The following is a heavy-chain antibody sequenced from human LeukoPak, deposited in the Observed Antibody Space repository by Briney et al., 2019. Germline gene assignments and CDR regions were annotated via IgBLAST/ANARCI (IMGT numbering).Heavy chain of an antibody. D-gene: IGHD3-10*01. CDR2: IYSGGST. CDR3: ASLLVRGVRVY. J-gene: IGHJ4*02. V-gene: IGHV3-66*01. CDR1: GFTVSSNY. Sequence: PGGSLRLSCAASGFTVSSNYMSWVRQAPGMGLEWVSVIYSGGSTYYADSVKGRFTISRDNSKNTLYLQMNSLRAEDTAVYYCASLLVRGVRVYWGQGTLVTVSS.